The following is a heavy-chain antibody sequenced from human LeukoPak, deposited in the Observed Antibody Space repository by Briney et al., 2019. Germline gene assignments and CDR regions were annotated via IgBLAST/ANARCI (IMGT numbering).Heavy chain of an antibody. CDR1: GYTFTSYY. J-gene: IGHJ4*02. Sequence: ASVKVSCKASGYTFTSYYMHWVRQPPGQGLECMGIINHSGGSTSYAEKFQGRVTMTRDTSTSTVYMELCSLRSEDTAVYYCARDLVAGTTGLHSTDYWGQGTLVTVSS. V-gene: IGHV1-46*01. CDR3: ARDLVAGTTGLHSTDY. CDR2: INHSGGST. D-gene: IGHD1-14*01.